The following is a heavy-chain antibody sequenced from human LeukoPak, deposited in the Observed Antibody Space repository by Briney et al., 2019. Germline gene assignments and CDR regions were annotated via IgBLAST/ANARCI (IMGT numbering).Heavy chain of an antibody. D-gene: IGHD1-26*01. CDR2: TNSDETTI. V-gene: IGHV3-74*01. Sequence: GGSLRLSCAASGFTFSRHWMHWVRQAPGKGLVWVSRTNSDETTIYYADSVKGRFTISRDNAKNSLYLQMNSLRAEDTAVYYCARVGDFAVQVWGKGTTVTVSS. J-gene: IGHJ6*04. CDR1: GFTFSRHW. CDR3: ARVGDFAVQV.